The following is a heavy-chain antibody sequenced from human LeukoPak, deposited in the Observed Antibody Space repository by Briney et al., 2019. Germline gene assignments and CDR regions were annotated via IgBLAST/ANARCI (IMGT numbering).Heavy chain of an antibody. J-gene: IGHJ6*02. CDR2: IYYSGST. Sequence: SETLSLTCAVYGGSFSSYYWGWIRQPPGKGLEWIGSIYYSGSTYYNPSLKSRVTISVDTSKNQFSLKLSSVTAADTAVYYCAIVVVPAAPEDQYYYYGMDVWGQGTTVTVSS. V-gene: IGHV4-39*01. CDR3: AIVVVPAAPEDQYYYYGMDV. CDR1: GGSFSSYY. D-gene: IGHD2-2*01.